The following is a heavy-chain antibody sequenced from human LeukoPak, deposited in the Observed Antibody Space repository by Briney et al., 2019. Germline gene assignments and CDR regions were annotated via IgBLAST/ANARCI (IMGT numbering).Heavy chain of an antibody. J-gene: IGHJ6*03. CDR1: GGSISSYY. V-gene: IGHV4-59*01. CDR3: ARTTEGGYTYGYFYYYYMDV. D-gene: IGHD5-18*01. Sequence: PSETLSLTCTVSGGSISSYYWSWIRQPPGKGLEWIGYIYYSGSTNYNPSLKSRVTISVDTSKNQFSLKLTSVTAADTAVYYCARTTEGGYTYGYFYYYYMDVWGKGTTVTISS. CDR2: IYYSGST.